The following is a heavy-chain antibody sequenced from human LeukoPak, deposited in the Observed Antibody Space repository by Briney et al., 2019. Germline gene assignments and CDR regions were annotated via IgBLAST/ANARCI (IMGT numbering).Heavy chain of an antibody. CDR1: GFAFSSYA. J-gene: IGHJ6*02. CDR2: ISGSGGST. CDR3: ANTIVRGVASMDV. D-gene: IGHD3-10*01. V-gene: IGHV3-23*01. Sequence: GSLRLSCAASGFAFSSYAMSWARQAPGKGLEWVSAISGSGGSTYYADAVKGRFIISRDNSRNTLYLQMHSLGAEDTAVYYCANTIVRGVASMDVWGQGTTVTVSS.